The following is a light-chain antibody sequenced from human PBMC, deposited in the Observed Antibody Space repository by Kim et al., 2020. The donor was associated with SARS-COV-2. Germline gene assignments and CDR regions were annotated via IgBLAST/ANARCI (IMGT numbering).Light chain of an antibody. CDR3: QQYYDWPLT. Sequence: EKVLTQSPATLSMYPGERATLSCRAPQSVRTYLAWYQQKPGQAPRVLIYGASTRATGIPARFSGSGYGTEFTLTISSLQSGDFAVYYCQQYYDWPLTFGGGTKVDIK. J-gene: IGKJ4*01. V-gene: IGKV3-15*01. CDR2: GAS. CDR1: QSVRTY.